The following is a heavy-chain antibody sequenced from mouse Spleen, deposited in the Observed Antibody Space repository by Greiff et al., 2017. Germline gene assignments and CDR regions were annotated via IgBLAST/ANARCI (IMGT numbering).Heavy chain of an antibody. V-gene: IGHV5-17*02. CDR2: ISSGSSTI. J-gene: IGHJ2*01. Sequence: EVKLVESGGGLVQPGGSRKLSCAASGFTFSSFGMHWVRQAPEKGLEWVAYISSGSSTIYYADTVKGRFTISRDNPKNTLFLQMTSLRSEDTAMYYCARPGGTGTSYFGYWGQGTTRTVSS. CDR1: GFTFSSFG. CDR3: ARPGGTGTSYFGY. D-gene: IGHD4-1*01.